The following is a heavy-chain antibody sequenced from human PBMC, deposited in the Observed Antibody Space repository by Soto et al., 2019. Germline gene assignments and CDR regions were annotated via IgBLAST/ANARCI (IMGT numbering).Heavy chain of an antibody. CDR2: IIPILGIA. Sequence: RASVKVSCKASGGTFSSYTISWVRQAPGQGLEWMGRIIPILGIANYAQKFQGRVTMTRDTSTGTAYMELSSLRSEDTAVYYCARDWARTNDHDHHYYGSGSPYQGAVAGPVDYWGQGTLVTVSS. D-gene: IGHD3-10*01. CDR3: ARDWARTNDHDHHYYGSGSPYQGAVAGPVDY. CDR1: GGTFSSYT. J-gene: IGHJ4*02. V-gene: IGHV1-69*04.